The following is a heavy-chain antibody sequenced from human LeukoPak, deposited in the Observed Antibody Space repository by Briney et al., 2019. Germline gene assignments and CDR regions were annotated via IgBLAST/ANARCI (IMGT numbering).Heavy chain of an antibody. Sequence: SETLSLTCTVSGGSISSYYWSWIRQPPGKGLEWIGYIYYSGSTNYNPSLKSRVTISVGTSKNQFSLKLSSVTAADTAVYYCARVGPSYYDSSGYYYPGYFDYWGQGTLVTVSS. CDR2: IYYSGST. V-gene: IGHV4-59*01. J-gene: IGHJ4*02. CDR1: GGSISSYY. CDR3: ARVGPSYYDSSGYYYPGYFDY. D-gene: IGHD3-22*01.